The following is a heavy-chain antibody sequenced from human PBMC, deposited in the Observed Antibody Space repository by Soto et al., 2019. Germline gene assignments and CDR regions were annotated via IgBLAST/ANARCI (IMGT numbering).Heavy chain of an antibody. CDR3: ARQAAAGPTEFDY. D-gene: IGHD6-13*01. CDR1: GGSISSSSYY. J-gene: IGHJ4*02. Sequence: QLQLQESGPGLVKPSETLSLTCTVSGGSISSSSYYWGWIRQPPGKGLEWIGSIYYRGSTYYNPSLKSRVTISVDTSKNQCSLKLSSVTAANTAVYYCARQAAAGPTEFDYWGQGTLVTVSS. V-gene: IGHV4-39*01. CDR2: IYYRGST.